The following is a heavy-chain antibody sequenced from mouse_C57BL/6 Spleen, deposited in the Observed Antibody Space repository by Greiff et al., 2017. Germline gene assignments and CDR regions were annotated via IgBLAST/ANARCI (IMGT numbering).Heavy chain of an antibody. V-gene: IGHV3-6*01. J-gene: IGHJ2*01. CDR1: GYSITSGYY. Sequence: EVKLMESGPGLVKPSQSLSLTCSVTGYSITSGYYWNWLRLFPGNKLEWMGYISYDGSNNYNPSLKNRISITRDTSKNQFFLKLNSVTTEDTATYYCARFYYGSSYGYWGQGTTLTVSS. D-gene: IGHD1-1*01. CDR3: ARFYYGSSYGY. CDR2: ISYDGSN.